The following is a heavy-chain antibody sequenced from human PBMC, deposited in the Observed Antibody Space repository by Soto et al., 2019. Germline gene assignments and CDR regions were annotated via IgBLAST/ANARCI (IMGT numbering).Heavy chain of an antibody. CDR1: GDSISSYY. J-gene: IGHJ6*02. CDR3: ARGDPREEPITIFGVVITPPPGMDV. D-gene: IGHD3-3*01. Sequence: SETLSLTCTVAGDSISSYYWSWIRQPPGKGLEWIGYIYYSGSTNSNPSLKSRVTISVDTSKNQFSLKLSSVTAADTAVYYCARGDPREEPITIFGVVITPPPGMDVWGQGTTVTVS. CDR2: IYYSGST. V-gene: IGHV4-59*01.